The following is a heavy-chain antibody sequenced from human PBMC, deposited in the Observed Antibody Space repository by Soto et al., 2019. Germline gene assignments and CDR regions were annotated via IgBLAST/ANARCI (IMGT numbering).Heavy chain of an antibody. D-gene: IGHD2-2*02. V-gene: IGHV1-69*06. CDR3: ARGHFDCSSTSCYSNWFDP. CDR2: IIPIFGTA. Sequence: SVKVSCKAPGGTFSSYAISWVRQAPGQGLEWMGGIIPIFGTANYAQKFQGRVTITADKSTSTAYMELSSLRSEDTAVYYCARGHFDCSSTSCYSNWFDPWGQGTLVTVSS. CDR1: GGTFSSYA. J-gene: IGHJ5*02.